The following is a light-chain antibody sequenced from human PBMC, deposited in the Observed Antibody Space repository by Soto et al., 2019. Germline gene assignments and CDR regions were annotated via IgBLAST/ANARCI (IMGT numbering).Light chain of an antibody. V-gene: IGKV3-20*01. CDR2: GTG. Sequence: EIVLTQSPGTLSLSPGERATLSCRSSQSVSSNNLAWYQQKPGQAPRLLMFGTGSRATGIPDRFSGTGSGTDFTLIINRLEPEDFAVYYCQQYSSTPITFGQGTRLEIK. J-gene: IGKJ5*01. CDR1: QSVSSNN. CDR3: QQYSSTPIT.